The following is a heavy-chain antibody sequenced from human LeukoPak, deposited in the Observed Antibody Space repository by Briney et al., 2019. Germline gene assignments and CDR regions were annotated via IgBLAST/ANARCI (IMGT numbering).Heavy chain of an antibody. V-gene: IGHV3-66*01. Sequence: GGSLRLSCAASGFIFSSYWMSWVRQAPGKGLEWVSVIYSGGSTYYADSVKGRFTISRDNSKNTLYLQMNSLRAEDTAVYYCARAGDYGDYDYWGQGTLVTVSS. J-gene: IGHJ4*02. CDR2: IYSGGST. CDR3: ARAGDYGDYDY. D-gene: IGHD4-17*01. CDR1: GFIFSSYW.